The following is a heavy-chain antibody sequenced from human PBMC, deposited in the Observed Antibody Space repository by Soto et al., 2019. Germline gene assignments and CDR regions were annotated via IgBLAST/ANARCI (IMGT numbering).Heavy chain of an antibody. CDR1: GFMFSNHG. J-gene: IGHJ4*02. V-gene: IGHV3-33*01. CDR2: IWSDGNNR. D-gene: IGHD1-1*01. CDR3: VRGDNWNDEASDY. Sequence: PGGSLRLSCAASGFMFSNHGMHWVRQAPGKGLEWVAVIWSDGNNRYYAESVKGRFTISRDNSKSTLYLQMNSLRAEDTAVYYCVRGDNWNDEASDYWGQGTLVTVSS.